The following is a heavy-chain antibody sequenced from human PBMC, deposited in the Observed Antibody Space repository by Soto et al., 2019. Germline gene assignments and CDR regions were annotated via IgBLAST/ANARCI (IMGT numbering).Heavy chain of an antibody. CDR3: TRVRSNSLDYYYGMDV. CDR1: GFTFSSYG. CDR2: IRSKAYGGTT. V-gene: IGHV3-49*04. D-gene: IGHD4-4*01. J-gene: IGHJ6*02. Sequence: PGGSLRLSCAASGFTFSSYGMHWVRQAPGKGLEWVGFIRSKAYGGTTEYAASVKGRFTISRDDSKSIAYLQMNSLKTEDTAVYYCTRVRSNSLDYYYGMDVWGQGTTVTVSS.